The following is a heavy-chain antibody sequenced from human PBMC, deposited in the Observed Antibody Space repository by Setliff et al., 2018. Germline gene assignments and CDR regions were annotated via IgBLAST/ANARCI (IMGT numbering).Heavy chain of an antibody. D-gene: IGHD6-13*01. CDR2: IYHSGST. CDR3: AREPGIAAAGTLWFDP. J-gene: IGHJ5*02. Sequence: SETLSLTCTVSGYSISSGHYWGWIRQPPGKGLEWIGSIYHSGSTYYNPSLKSRVTRSVDTSKNQFSLKLSSVTAADTAVYYCAREPGIAAAGTLWFDPWGQGTLVTVSS. CDR1: GYSISSGHY. V-gene: IGHV4-38-2*02.